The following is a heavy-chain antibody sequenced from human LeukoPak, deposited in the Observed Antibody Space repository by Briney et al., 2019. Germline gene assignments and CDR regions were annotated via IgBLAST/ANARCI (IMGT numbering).Heavy chain of an antibody. Sequence: GGSLRLSCAASGFTFSNYAMSWVRQAPGKGLEWVSAISGSGGSTYYADSVRGRFTISRDNSKNTLSLQMNSLRAEDTAVYYCAKTLSGYYGSGSYDHWGQGTLVTVSS. V-gene: IGHV3-23*01. CDR2: ISGSGGST. CDR1: GFTFSNYA. D-gene: IGHD3-10*01. CDR3: AKTLSGYYGSGSYDH. J-gene: IGHJ5*02.